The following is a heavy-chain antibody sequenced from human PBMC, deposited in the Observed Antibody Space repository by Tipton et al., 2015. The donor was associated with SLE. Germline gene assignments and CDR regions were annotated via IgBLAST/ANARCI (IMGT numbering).Heavy chain of an antibody. D-gene: IGHD1-26*01. V-gene: IGHV4-4*07. CDR1: GDSINSHY. J-gene: IGHJ5*01. Sequence: TLSLTCTVSGDSINSHYWSWIRQPAGKGLQWIGRIYPSGSINYNPSLKSRVTMSVDTSKNQFSLRLNSVTTADTAVYFCARFHLKSYYEFDSWGQGTLVTVSP. CDR2: IYPSGSI. CDR3: ARFHLKSYYEFDS.